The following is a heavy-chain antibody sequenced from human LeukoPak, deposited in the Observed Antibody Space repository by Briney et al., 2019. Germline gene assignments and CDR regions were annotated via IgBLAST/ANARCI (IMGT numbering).Heavy chain of an antibody. V-gene: IGHV4-38-2*01. D-gene: IGHD6-19*01. CDR2: IYHSGST. Sequence: PSETLSLTCAVSGYSISSGYYWGWIRQPPGKGLEWIGSIYHSGSTYYNPSLKSRVTISVDTSKNQFSLKLSSVTAADTAVYYCATIAVAVHFDYWGQGTLVSVSS. CDR3: ATIAVAVHFDY. J-gene: IGHJ4*02. CDR1: GYSISSGYY.